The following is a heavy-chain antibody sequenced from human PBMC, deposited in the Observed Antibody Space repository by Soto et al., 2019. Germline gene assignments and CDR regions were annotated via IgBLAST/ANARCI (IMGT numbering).Heavy chain of an antibody. J-gene: IGHJ3*02. D-gene: IGHD2-2*01. CDR3: AGATRDGDNDALYI. V-gene: IGHV3-74*01. CDR2: LNSDGSGT. Sequence: GGSLRLSCAASGFTFSSYWMHWVRQAPGKGLVWVSRLNSDGSGTTYADSVKGRFTIFRDNAKNTLYLQMNSLRAEDTAVYYCAGATRDGDNDALYIWGQGTMVTVSS. CDR1: GFTFSSYW.